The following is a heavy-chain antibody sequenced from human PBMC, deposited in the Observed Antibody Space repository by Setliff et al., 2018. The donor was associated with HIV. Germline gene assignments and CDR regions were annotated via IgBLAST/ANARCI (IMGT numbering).Heavy chain of an antibody. Sequence: PGGSLRLSCAASGFTFNTYSIHWVRQAPGKGLEWVAVISDDGGQTYYAGSVKGRFTISRDNSKNTLYLQMNSLRAEDTAVYYCAKGSRDYYGGYWYFDLWGRGTLVTVSS. V-gene: IGHV3-30*04. CDR2: ISDDGGQT. D-gene: IGHD3-10*01. CDR3: AKGSRDYYGGYWYFDL. CDR1: GFTFNTYS. J-gene: IGHJ2*01.